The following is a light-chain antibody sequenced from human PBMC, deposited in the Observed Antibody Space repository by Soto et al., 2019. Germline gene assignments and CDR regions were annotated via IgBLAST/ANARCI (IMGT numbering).Light chain of an antibody. J-gene: IGLJ1*01. CDR3: QSYDSSLSGLV. CDR1: SSNIGAGYD. V-gene: IGLV1-40*01. Sequence: QPVLTQPPSVSGAPGQRVTISCTGSSSNIGAGYDVPWYQQLPGTAPKLLIYGNSNRPSGVPDRFSGSKSGTSASLAITGLQAEDEADYYCQSYDSSLSGLVFGTGTKVTVL. CDR2: GNS.